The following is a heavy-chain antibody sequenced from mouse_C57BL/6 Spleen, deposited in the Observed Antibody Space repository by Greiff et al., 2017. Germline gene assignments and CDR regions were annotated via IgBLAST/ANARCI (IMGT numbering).Heavy chain of an antibody. CDR3: TRATRQLRLRDYYAMDY. J-gene: IGHJ4*01. D-gene: IGHD3-2*02. CDR2: ISSGGDYI. Sequence: DVMLVESGEGLVKPGGSLKLSCAASGFTFSSYAMSWVRQTPEKRLEWVAYISSGGDYIYYADTVKGRFTISRDNARNTLYLQMSSLKSEDTAMYYWTRATRQLRLRDYYAMDYWGQGTSVTVSS. V-gene: IGHV5-9-1*02. CDR1: GFTFSSYA.